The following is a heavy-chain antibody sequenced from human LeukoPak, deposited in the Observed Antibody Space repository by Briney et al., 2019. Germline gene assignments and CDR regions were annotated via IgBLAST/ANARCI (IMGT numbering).Heavy chain of an antibody. CDR1: GYTFTGYY. D-gene: IGHD1-26*01. CDR3: ARDKASGATTSVDY. CDR2: TNPNSGGT. V-gene: IGHV1-2*02. J-gene: IGHJ4*02. Sequence: GASVKVSCKASGYTFTGYYMHWVRQAPGQGLEWMGWTNPNSGGTNYAQKFQGRVTMTRDTSISTAYMELSRLRSDDTAVYYCARDKASGATTSVDYWGQGTLVTVSS.